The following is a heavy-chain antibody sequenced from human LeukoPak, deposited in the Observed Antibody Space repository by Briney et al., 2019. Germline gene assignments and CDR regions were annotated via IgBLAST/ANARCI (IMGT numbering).Heavy chain of an antibody. CDR3: TTGGSYYDFWSGYVHFDY. Sequence: GGSLRLSCAASGFTFSNAWMSWVRQAPGKGLEWIGRIKSKTDGGTTDYAAPVKGRFTISRDDSKNTLYLQMNSLKTEDTAVYYCTTGGSYYDFWSGYVHFDYWGQGTLVTVSS. J-gene: IGHJ4*02. CDR2: IKSKTDGGTT. CDR1: GFTFSNAW. V-gene: IGHV3-15*01. D-gene: IGHD3-3*01.